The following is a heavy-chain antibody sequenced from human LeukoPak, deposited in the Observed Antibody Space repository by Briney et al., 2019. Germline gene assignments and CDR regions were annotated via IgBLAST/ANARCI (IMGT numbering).Heavy chain of an antibody. CDR2: INSDGSST. V-gene: IGHV3-74*01. D-gene: IGHD3-10*01. CDR1: GFTFSSDW. J-gene: IGHJ4*02. Sequence: PGGSLRLSCAASGFTFSSDWMHWVRQAPGKGLVWVSRINSDGSSTSYADSVKGRFTISRDNAKNTLYLQMNSLRAEDTAVYYCARGMRITMVRRVIPHDYWGQGTLVTVSS. CDR3: ARGMRITMVRRVIPHDY.